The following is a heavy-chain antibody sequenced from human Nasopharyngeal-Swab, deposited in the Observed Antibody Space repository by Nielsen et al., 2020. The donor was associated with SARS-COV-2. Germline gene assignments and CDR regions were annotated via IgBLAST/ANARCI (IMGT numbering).Heavy chain of an antibody. V-gene: IGHV3-33*01. CDR2: IWYDGSSK. CDR3: ARDTAAAAGFDY. CDR1: GFTFSSYG. J-gene: IGHJ4*02. Sequence: GESLKISCAASGFTFSSYGMHWVRQAPGKGLEWVAVIWYDGSSKYYADSVKGRFTISRDNSKNTLYLKMNSLRAEDTAVYYCARDTAAAAGFDYWGQGALVTVSS. D-gene: IGHD6-13*01.